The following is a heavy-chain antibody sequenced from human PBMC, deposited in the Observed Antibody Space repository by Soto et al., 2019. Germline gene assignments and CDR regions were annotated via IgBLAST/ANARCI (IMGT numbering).Heavy chain of an antibody. V-gene: IGHV1-18*01. Sequence: QVQLVQSGAEVKKPGASVKVSCKASGYTFTSYGISWVRQAPGQGLEWMGWISAYSGNTNYAQNLQGRVTMTTDTATRTAYMELRSLRSDDTAVNYCARQYDILTGYYLEVGYWGQGTLVTVSS. CDR2: ISAYSGNT. CDR1: GYTFTSYG. J-gene: IGHJ4*02. D-gene: IGHD3-9*01. CDR3: ARQYDILTGYYLEVGY.